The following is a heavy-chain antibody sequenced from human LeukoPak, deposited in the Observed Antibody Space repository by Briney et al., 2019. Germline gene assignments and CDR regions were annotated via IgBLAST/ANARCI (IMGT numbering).Heavy chain of an antibody. CDR3: ARDCDPRNDYGDYLEGPGTGGIDY. V-gene: IGHV3-33*01. Sequence: GALVLSLPASGFPFSSYGMHWVRPAPGTGVGGVAVIWYDGCSKYFPDSVKGRFTISTDNSKNKLYLQMNSLRAEDTAVYYCARDCDPRNDYGDYLEGPGTGGIDYWGQGTLVTVSS. CDR2: IWYDGCSK. CDR1: GFPFSSYG. D-gene: IGHD4-17*01. J-gene: IGHJ4*02.